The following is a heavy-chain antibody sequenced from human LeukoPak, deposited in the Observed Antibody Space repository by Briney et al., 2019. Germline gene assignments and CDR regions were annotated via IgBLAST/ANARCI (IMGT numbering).Heavy chain of an antibody. CDR3: ARSDCSGGSCYSHFDY. CDR2: INHSGST. V-gene: IGHV4-34*01. Sequence: SETLPLTCAVYGGSFSGYYWSWIRQPPGKGLEWIGEINHSGSTNYNPSLKSRVTISVDTSKNQFSLKLSSVTAADTAVYYCARSDCSGGSCYSHFDYWGQGTLVTVSS. CDR1: GGSFSGYY. D-gene: IGHD2-15*01. J-gene: IGHJ4*02.